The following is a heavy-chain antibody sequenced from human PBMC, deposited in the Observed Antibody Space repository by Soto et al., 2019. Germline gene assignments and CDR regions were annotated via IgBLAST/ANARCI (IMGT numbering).Heavy chain of an antibody. CDR2: INPNGGST. CDR1: GYSFTSQY. D-gene: IGHD5-12*01. V-gene: IGHV1-46*03. Sequence: QVQLVQSGAEVKKPGASVKISCEASGYSFTSQYVHWVRQAPGQGLEWMGIINPNGGSTTYAQKFQGRVTRTRDTSPGTVYMELSGLTSEDTAVYYWAREQWLRPGGGGTEPLDIWGQGTMVTVAS. J-gene: IGHJ3*02. CDR3: AREQWLRPGGGGTEPLDI.